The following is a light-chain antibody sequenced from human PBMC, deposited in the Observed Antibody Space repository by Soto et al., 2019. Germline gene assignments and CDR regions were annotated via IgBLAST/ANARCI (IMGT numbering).Light chain of an antibody. CDR1: QSISSSD. Sequence: EIVFTQSPGTLSLSPGERATLSCRASQSISSSDLAWYQHRPGQAPRLLIYAASSRATGIPVRFSGSGSGTDFTLSISRLEPEDFAVYYCQHYGSSSWTFGQGTKVDIK. V-gene: IGKV3-20*01. CDR2: AAS. J-gene: IGKJ1*01. CDR3: QHYGSSSWT.